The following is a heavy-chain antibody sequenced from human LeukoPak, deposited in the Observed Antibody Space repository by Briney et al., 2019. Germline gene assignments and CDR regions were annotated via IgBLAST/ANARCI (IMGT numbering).Heavy chain of an antibody. CDR1: GFTFSSYA. D-gene: IGHD3-3*01. CDR3: AKKSLWSGPFDY. J-gene: IGHJ4*02. V-gene: IGHV3-23*01. CDR2: ISGSGGST. Sequence: PGRALRLSCAASGFTFSSYAMSWVRQAPGKGLEWVSAISGSGGSTYYADSVKGRFTISRDNSKNTLYLQMNSLRAEDTAVYFCAKKSLWSGPFDYWGQGTLVTVFS.